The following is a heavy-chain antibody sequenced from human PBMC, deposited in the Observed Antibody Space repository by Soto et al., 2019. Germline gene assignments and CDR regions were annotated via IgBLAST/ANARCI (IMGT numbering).Heavy chain of an antibody. Sequence: QAQVVQSGAEVRKPGSSVKLSCKASEGTFNSYAIACVRQAPGQGLAWMGGIIPYYNTLNYAQKFQDRVTITADDSTNTVYMELSSLRSDDTAVYFCARGASRWYPYFFDSWAQGTLVTVSS. CDR2: IIPYYNTL. J-gene: IGHJ4*02. CDR3: ARGASRWYPYFFDS. D-gene: IGHD6-13*01. CDR1: EGTFNSYA. V-gene: IGHV1-69*01.